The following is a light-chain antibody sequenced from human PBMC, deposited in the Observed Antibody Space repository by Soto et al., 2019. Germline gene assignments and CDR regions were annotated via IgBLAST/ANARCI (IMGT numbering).Light chain of an antibody. CDR3: QKYNRTPRT. CDR2: EAS. Sequence: DFQMTQSPSSLSASVGDRVTITCRASQDISDHLAWYQHKPGKVPKLLIYEASTLQSGVTSRFSGGGSATDFTLTISSLQPEDVATYYCQKYNRTPRTFGQGTKVELK. CDR1: QDISDH. J-gene: IGKJ1*01. V-gene: IGKV1-27*01.